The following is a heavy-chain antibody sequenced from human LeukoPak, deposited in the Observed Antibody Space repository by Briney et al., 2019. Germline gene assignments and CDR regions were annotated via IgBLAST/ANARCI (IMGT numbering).Heavy chain of an antibody. J-gene: IGHJ4*02. V-gene: IGHV3-74*01. Sequence: PGGSLRLSCAASGFTFSSYWMHWVRQAPGKGLVWVSRINSDGSSTTYADSVKGRFTISRDNAKNTLYLQMNSLRADDTAVYYCAKVTAVASTGALDYWGQGTLVTVS. D-gene: IGHD6-19*01. CDR1: GFTFSSYW. CDR3: AKVTAVASTGALDY. CDR2: INSDGSST.